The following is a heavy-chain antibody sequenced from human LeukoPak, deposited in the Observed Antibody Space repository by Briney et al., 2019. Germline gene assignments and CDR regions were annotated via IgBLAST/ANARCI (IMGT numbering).Heavy chain of an antibody. CDR1: GFTFSSYW. J-gene: IGHJ5*02. D-gene: IGHD3-3*01. Sequence: GGSLRLSCAASGFTFSSYWMTWVRGAPGRGLEWVANLNPDGSRKFYVDSVKGRFTISRDNAKNSLYLQMHSLRAEDTALYYCARDAYDDSSESWGQGTLVTVSS. V-gene: IGHV3-7*01. CDR3: ARDAYDDSSES. CDR2: LNPDGSRK.